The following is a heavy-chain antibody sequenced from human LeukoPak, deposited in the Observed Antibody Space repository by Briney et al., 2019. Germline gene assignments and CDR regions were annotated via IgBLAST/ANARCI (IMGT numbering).Heavy chain of an antibody. CDR3: ARVSGSYYVGYYYMDV. J-gene: IGHJ6*03. V-gene: IGHV1-18*01. CDR1: GYTFTSYG. Sequence: ASVKVSCKASGYTFTSYGISWVRQAPGQGLEWMGWISAYNGNTNYAQNLQGRVTMTTDTSTRTVYMELRSLRSDDTAVYYCARVSGSYYVGYYYMDVWGKGTTVTISS. CDR2: ISAYNGNT. D-gene: IGHD1-26*01.